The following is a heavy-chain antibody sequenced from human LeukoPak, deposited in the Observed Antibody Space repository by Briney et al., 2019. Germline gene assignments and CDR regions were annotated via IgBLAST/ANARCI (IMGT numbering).Heavy chain of an antibody. V-gene: IGHV3-30*04. J-gene: IGHJ6*04. D-gene: IGHD2-2*01. Sequence: GGSLGLSCAASGFTFSSYAMHWVRQAPGKGLEWVAVISYDGSNKYYADSVKGRFTISRDNSKNTLYLQMNSLRAEDTAVYYCARSLGYCSSTSCYSVSTAMVYYYYGMDVWGKGTTVTVSS. CDR2: ISYDGSNK. CDR3: ARSLGYCSSTSCYSVSTAMVYYYYGMDV. CDR1: GFTFSSYA.